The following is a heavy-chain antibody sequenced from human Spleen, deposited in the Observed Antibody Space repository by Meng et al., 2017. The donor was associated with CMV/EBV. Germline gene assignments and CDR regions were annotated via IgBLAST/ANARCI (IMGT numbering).Heavy chain of an antibody. CDR1: GYTFTSYG. CDR3: ARCSGGSCYPGWFDP. Sequence: QARVGEAGAEVKRPGASVKVYCKASGYTFTSYGISWVRQGPGQGLEWMGWISAYNGNTNYAQKLQGRVTMTTDTSTSTAYMELRSLRSDDTAVYYCARCSGGSCYPGWFDPWGQGTLVTVSS. V-gene: IGHV1-18*01. D-gene: IGHD2-15*01. J-gene: IGHJ5*02. CDR2: ISAYNGNT.